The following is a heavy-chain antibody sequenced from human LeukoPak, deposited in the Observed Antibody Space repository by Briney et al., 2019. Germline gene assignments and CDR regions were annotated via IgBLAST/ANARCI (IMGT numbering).Heavy chain of an antibody. V-gene: IGHV4-59*12. Sequence: PSETLSLTCTVSGGSISSYYWSWIRQPPGKGLEWIGYIYHSGSTYYNPSLKSRVTISVDRSKNQFSLKLSSVTAADTAVYYCARERYCSSTSCYDAFDIWGQGTMVTVSS. CDR2: IYHSGST. J-gene: IGHJ3*02. D-gene: IGHD2-2*01. CDR1: GGSISSYY. CDR3: ARERYCSSTSCYDAFDI.